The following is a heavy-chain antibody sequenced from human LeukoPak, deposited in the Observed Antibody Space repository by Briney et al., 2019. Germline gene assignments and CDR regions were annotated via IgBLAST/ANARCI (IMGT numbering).Heavy chain of an antibody. CDR3: ASHYYDSSGYHFQH. V-gene: IGHV3-33*01. CDR2: IWYDGSDK. D-gene: IGHD3-22*01. CDR1: GFSFGSYG. J-gene: IGHJ1*01. Sequence: GRSLRLSCAASGFSFGSYGMHWVRQAPGKGLEWVAVIWYDGSDKYYADSVKGRFTISRDNSKNTLYLQMNSLRAEDTAVYYCASHYYDSSGYHFQHWGQGTLVTVSS.